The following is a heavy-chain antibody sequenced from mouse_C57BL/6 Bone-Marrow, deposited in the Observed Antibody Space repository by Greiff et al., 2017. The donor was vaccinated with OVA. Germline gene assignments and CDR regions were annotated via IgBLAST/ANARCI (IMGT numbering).Heavy chain of an antibody. Sequence: EVKVVESGGGLVKPGGSLKLSCAASGFTFSSYTMSWVRQTPEKRLEWVATISGGGGNTYYPDSVKGRFTISRVNAKNTLYLQMSSLRSEDTALYYCARQRGYDYDYAMDYWGQGTSVTVSS. CDR3: ARQRGYDYDYAMDY. J-gene: IGHJ4*01. CDR2: ISGGGGNT. V-gene: IGHV5-9*01. CDR1: GFTFSSYT. D-gene: IGHD2-4*01.